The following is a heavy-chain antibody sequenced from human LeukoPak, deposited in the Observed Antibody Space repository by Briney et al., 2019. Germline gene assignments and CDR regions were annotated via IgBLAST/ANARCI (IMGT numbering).Heavy chain of an antibody. CDR2: ISGNGDNT. Sequence: GGSLRLSCAASGFTFSTYAISWVRQAPGKGVEWLSGISGNGDNTYYVDSVKGRFTIYRDNSKSRLSLQMNSLRAEDTAVYYCAKTLSSGWSGKYYFDYWGQGTLVSVSS. V-gene: IGHV3-23*01. J-gene: IGHJ4*02. D-gene: IGHD6-19*01. CDR3: AKTLSSGWSGKYYFDY. CDR1: GFTFSTYA.